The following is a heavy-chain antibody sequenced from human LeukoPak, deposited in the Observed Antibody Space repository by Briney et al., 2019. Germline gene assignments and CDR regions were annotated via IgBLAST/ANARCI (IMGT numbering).Heavy chain of an antibody. V-gene: IGHV3-21*01. CDR2: ISSSSSYI. D-gene: IGHD6-13*01. Sequence: PGGSLRLSCAASGFTFSSYSMNWVRQAPGKGLEWVSSISSSSSYIYYADSVKGRFTISRDNAKNSLYLQMNSLRAEDTAVYYCARRIAAAVDAFDIWGQGTMVTVSS. CDR3: ARRIAAAVDAFDI. J-gene: IGHJ3*02. CDR1: GFTFSSYS.